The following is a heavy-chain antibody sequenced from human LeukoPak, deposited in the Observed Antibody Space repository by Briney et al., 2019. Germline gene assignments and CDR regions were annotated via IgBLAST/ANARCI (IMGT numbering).Heavy chain of an antibody. Sequence: GGSLRLSCAASGFTVSGNYMSWVRQAPGKGLEWVSVIYSGGSTYYADSVKGRFTISRHNSKNTLYLQMNSLRAEDTAVYYCARDSRVDYGDYYYYYGMDVWGQGTTVTVSS. CDR2: IYSGGST. V-gene: IGHV3-53*04. CDR3: ARDSRVDYGDYYYYYGMDV. J-gene: IGHJ6*02. D-gene: IGHD4-17*01. CDR1: GFTVSGNY.